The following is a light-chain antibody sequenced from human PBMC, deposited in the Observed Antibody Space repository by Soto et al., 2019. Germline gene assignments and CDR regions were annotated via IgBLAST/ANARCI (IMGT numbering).Light chain of an antibody. Sequence: DIQITQSPSSLSASVGDRVTITCRASQDISSWLAWYQQKPGKAPKCLIYAASRLQSGVPSRFSGSGSGTDFTLAISSLQPEDFATYYCQQSDSIPITFGQGTRLEIK. CDR1: QDISSW. CDR3: QQSDSIPIT. CDR2: AAS. V-gene: IGKV1-12*01. J-gene: IGKJ5*01.